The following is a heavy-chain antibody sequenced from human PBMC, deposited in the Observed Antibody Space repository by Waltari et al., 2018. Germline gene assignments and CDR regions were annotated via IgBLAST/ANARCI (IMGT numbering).Heavy chain of an antibody. J-gene: IGHJ4*02. CDR3: TTDLTGYSDY. CDR2: INPDGSSA. D-gene: IGHD3-9*01. V-gene: IGHV3-74*01. Sequence: EVQLVESGGGLLTKKKKKNKKNPTTSSTFSHYWMHWVRQPPGKGLVWGSRINPDGSSASYADSVKGRFTISRDNAKNTLYMQMNSLRAEDTAVYYCTTDLTGYSDYWGQGTLVTVSS. CDR1: SSTFSHYW.